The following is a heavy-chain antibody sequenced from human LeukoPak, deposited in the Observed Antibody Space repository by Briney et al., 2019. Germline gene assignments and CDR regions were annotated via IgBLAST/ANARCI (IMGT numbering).Heavy chain of an antibody. CDR3: AKAHGSGSYYGYYYGMDV. V-gene: IGHV3-23*01. Sequence: GGSLRLSCAASGFTFSSYAMSWVRQAPGKGLEWVSGISGSVGSTYSADSVKGRFTISRDNSKNTLYLQMNSLRAEDTAVYYCAKAHGSGSYYGYYYGMDVWGQGTTVTASS. J-gene: IGHJ6*02. CDR1: GFTFSSYA. CDR2: ISGSVGST. D-gene: IGHD3-10*01.